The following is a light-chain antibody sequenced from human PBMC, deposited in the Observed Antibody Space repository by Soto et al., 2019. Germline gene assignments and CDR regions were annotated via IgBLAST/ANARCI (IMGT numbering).Light chain of an antibody. CDR1: QSVSRSY. V-gene: IGKV3-20*01. CDR2: GSS. Sequence: EIVLTQSPGTLSSSPGERATISCRASQSVSRSYLAWYQQKPGQAPRLLIYGSSSRATGLPDRFSGSGSGTDFTLTISSLDPEDFAVYYCQQYGGSPWTFGQGTKVEIK. J-gene: IGKJ1*01. CDR3: QQYGGSPWT.